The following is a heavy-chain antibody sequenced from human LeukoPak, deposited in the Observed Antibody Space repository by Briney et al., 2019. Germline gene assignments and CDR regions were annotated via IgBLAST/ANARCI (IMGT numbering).Heavy chain of an antibody. CDR2: IYTSGST. CDR1: GGSISSYY. D-gene: IGHD6-6*01. CDR3: ARYSSSGDAFDI. V-gene: IGHV4-4*07. Sequence: SKTLSLTCTVSGGSISSYYWSWIRQPAGKGLEWIGRIYTSGSTNYNPSLKSRVTMSVDTSKNQFSLKLSSVTAADTAVYYCARYSSSGDAFDIWGQGTMVTVSS. J-gene: IGHJ3*02.